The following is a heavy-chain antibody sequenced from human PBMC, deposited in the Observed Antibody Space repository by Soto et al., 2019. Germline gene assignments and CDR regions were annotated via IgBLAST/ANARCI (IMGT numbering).Heavy chain of an antibody. D-gene: IGHD2-21*01. J-gene: IGHJ4*02. CDR2: IRHDGSEI. CDR1: GFTFSSYW. V-gene: IGHV3-7*05. Sequence: GGSLRLSCEASGFTFSSYWMTWVRQTPGKGLEWVANIRHDGSEIYYVDSVKGRFTISRDNARNSLYLQMNSLRAEDTAVYYCTRSGGHYEYDHWGQGTLVTVSS. CDR3: TRSGGHYEYDH.